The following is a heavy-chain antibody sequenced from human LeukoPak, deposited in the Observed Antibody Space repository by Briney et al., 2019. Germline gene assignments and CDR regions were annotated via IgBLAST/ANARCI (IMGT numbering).Heavy chain of an antibody. CDR1: GYTFTGYY. Sequence: GASVKVSCKASGYTFTGYYMHWVRQAPGQGLEWMGGIIPIFGTANYAQKFQGRVTITTDESTSTAYMELSSLRSEDTAVYYCASSYDSEDYWGQGTLVTVSS. V-gene: IGHV1-69*05. CDR3: ASSYDSEDY. D-gene: IGHD3-22*01. J-gene: IGHJ4*02. CDR2: IIPIFGTA.